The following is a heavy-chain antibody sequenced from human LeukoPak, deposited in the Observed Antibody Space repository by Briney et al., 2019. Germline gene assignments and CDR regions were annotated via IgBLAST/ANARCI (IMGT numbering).Heavy chain of an antibody. D-gene: IGHD6-13*01. V-gene: IGHV4-59*11. J-gene: IGHJ3*02. CDR2: VYDIGST. CDR1: GGSIGSHY. CDR3: ARDLYSSRTNDAFVI. Sequence: SETLSLTCTVSGGSIGSHYWTWIRQTPGKGLEWIGYVYDIGSTKYNPSLKSRVTISVDKSKNQFSLKLSSVTAADTAVYYCARDLYSSRTNDAFVIWGRGTMVTVSS.